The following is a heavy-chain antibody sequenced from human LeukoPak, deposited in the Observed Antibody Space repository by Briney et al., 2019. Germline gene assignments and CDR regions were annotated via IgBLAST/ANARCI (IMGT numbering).Heavy chain of an antibody. CDR2: IYYSGST. V-gene: IGHV4-31*03. CDR3: ARARDGYSPFDY. CDR1: GGSISSGGYY. J-gene: IGHJ4*02. D-gene: IGHD5-24*01. Sequence: PSETLSLTCTVSGGSISSGGYYWSWIRQHPGKGLEWIGYIYYSGSTYYNPSLKSRVTISVDTSKNQFSLKLSSVTAADTAVYYCARARDGYSPFDYWGQGTLVTVSS.